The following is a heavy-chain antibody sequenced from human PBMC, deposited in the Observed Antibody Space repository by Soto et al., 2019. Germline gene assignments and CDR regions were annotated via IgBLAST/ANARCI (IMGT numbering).Heavy chain of an antibody. V-gene: IGHV3-11*01. D-gene: IGHD4-17*01. CDR3: ARNGDYVSIDY. J-gene: IGHJ4*02. Sequence: GGSLRLSCAASGFTFSDYYMSWIRQAPGKGLEWVSYITGSGSATYYADSVKGRFTISRDNVKKSLFLQMNSLRAEDTAVYYCARNGDYVSIDYWGQGTLVTVSS. CDR2: ITGSGSAT. CDR1: GFTFSDYY.